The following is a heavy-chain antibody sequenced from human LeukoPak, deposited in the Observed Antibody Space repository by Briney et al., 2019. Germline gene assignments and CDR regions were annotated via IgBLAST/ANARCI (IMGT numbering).Heavy chain of an antibody. D-gene: IGHD3-3*01. J-gene: IGHJ6*02. CDR1: GFTFSSYA. V-gene: IGHV3-21*01. CDR3: AVTYYDFWSAQGYGMDV. Sequence: GGSLRLSCAASGFTFSSYAMSWVRQAPGKGLEWVSSISSSSSYIYYAGSVKGRFAISRDNAKNSLYLQMNSLRAEDTAVYYCAVTYYDFWSAQGYGMDVWGQGTTVTVSS. CDR2: ISSSSSYI.